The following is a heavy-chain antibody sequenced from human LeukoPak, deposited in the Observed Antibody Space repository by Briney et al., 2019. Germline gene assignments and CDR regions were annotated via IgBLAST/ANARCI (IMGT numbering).Heavy chain of an antibody. V-gene: IGHV4-31*03. D-gene: IGHD5-24*01. Sequence: SETLSPTCTVSGGSISSGGYYWSWIRQHPGKGLEWIGYIYYSGSTYYNPSLKSRVTISVDTSKNQFSLKLSSVTAADTAVYYCARDDGYSAFDYWGQGTLVTVSS. CDR3: ARDDGYSAFDY. CDR1: GGSISSGGYY. J-gene: IGHJ4*02. CDR2: IYYSGST.